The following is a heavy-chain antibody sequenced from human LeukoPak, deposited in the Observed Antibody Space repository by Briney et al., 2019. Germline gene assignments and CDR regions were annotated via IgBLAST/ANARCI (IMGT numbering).Heavy chain of an antibody. J-gene: IGHJ6*02. V-gene: IGHV1-2*02. CDR2: INPNSGGT. CDR3: ASGVSYDFWSGYYTAYYYYGMDV. D-gene: IGHD3-3*01. Sequence: GASVKVSCKASGYTFTGYYMHWVRQAPGQGLEWMGWINPNSGGTNYAQKFQGRVTMTRDTSISTAYMELSRLRSDDTAVYYCASGVSYDFWSGYYTAYYYYGMDVWGQGTTVTVSS. CDR1: GYTFTGYY.